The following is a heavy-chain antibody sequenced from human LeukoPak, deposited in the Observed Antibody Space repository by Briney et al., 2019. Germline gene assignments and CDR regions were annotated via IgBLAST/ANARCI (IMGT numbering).Heavy chain of an antibody. Sequence: GGSLRLSCAASGFTFSNYWMGWVRQAPGKGLEWVAKIKQDGSDKYYVDSVKGRFTISRDNAKNSLYLQMNSLRAEDTAVYYCARAVAENWFDPWGQGTLVTVSS. V-gene: IGHV3-7*01. J-gene: IGHJ5*02. CDR1: GFTFSNYW. CDR3: ARAVAENWFDP. D-gene: IGHD6-19*01. CDR2: IKQDGSDK.